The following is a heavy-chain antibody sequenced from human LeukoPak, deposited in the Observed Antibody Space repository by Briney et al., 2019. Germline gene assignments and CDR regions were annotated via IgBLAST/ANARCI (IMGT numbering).Heavy chain of an antibody. Sequence: AGGSLRLSCAVSGITLSNYCMSWVRQAPGKGLEWVAGISDSGGGTNYADSVKGRFTISRDNTKNTLYLQMNRLRAEDTAVYFCAKRGVVIRVILVGFHKEAYYFDSWGQGALVTVSS. J-gene: IGHJ4*02. CDR3: AKRGVVIRVILVGFHKEAYYFDS. V-gene: IGHV3-23*01. D-gene: IGHD3-22*01. CDR2: ISDSGGGT. CDR1: GITLSNYC.